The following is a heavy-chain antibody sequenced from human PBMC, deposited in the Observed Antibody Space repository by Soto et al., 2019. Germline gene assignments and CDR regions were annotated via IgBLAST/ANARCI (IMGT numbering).Heavy chain of an antibody. J-gene: IGHJ3*02. D-gene: IGHD1-26*01. CDR1: GFTFSSYW. CDR3: PREWGSRSYPDAFDI. V-gene: IGHV3-7*05. Sequence: GGSLRLSCAASGFTFSSYWMSWVRQAPGKGLEWVANIKQDGSEKYYVDSVKGRFTISRDNAKNSLYLKMNSLRAEDTAVYYCPREWGSRSYPDAFDIWAQAKMVNVS. CDR2: IKQDGSEK.